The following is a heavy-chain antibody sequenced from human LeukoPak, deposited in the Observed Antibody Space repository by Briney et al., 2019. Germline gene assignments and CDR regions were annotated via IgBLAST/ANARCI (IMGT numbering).Heavy chain of an antibody. Sequence: SETLSLTCTVSGGSISSSSYYWGWIRQPPGKGLEWIGSMYYGGSTYYNPSLKGRVTISIDTSKNQFSLKLSSVTAADTAVYYCARSAYDSWAFDIWGQGTMVTVSS. J-gene: IGHJ3*02. CDR2: MYYGGST. CDR1: GGSISSSSYY. D-gene: IGHD3-22*01. CDR3: ARSAYDSWAFDI. V-gene: IGHV4-39*07.